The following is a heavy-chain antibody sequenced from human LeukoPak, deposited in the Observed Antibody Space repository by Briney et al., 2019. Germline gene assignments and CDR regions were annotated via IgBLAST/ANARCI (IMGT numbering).Heavy chain of an antibody. V-gene: IGHV4-59*01. Sequence: SETLSLTCTVSGGSISSYYWSWIRQPPGKGLEWLGYIYYSGSTNYNPSLKSRVTISVDTSKNQFSLKLSSVTAADTAVYYCARVRLRSGYSYGPFDYWGQGTLVTVSS. J-gene: IGHJ4*02. D-gene: IGHD5-18*01. CDR2: IYYSGST. CDR3: ARVRLRSGYSYGPFDY. CDR1: GGSISSYY.